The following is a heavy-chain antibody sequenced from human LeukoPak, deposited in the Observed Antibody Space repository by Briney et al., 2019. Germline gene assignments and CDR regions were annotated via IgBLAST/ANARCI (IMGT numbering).Heavy chain of an antibody. J-gene: IGHJ4*02. V-gene: IGHV3-64D*09. CDR3: VKGGTYTISNFDY. CDR1: GFTFITYA. D-gene: IGHD6-6*01. CDR2: ISSNGGST. Sequence: GGSLRLSCSASGFTFITYAMHWVRQAPGKGLEYVSAISSNGGSTYYADSVKGRFTISRDNSKNTLYLQMSSLRAEDTALYYYVKGGTYTISNFDYWGQGTLVTVSS.